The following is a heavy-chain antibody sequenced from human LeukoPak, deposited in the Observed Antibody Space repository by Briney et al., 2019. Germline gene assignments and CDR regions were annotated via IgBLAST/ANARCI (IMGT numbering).Heavy chain of an antibody. CDR3: ARGAYYDILTGYSPGTFDY. CDR2: IYTSGST. D-gene: IGHD3-9*01. CDR1: GGSISSYY. J-gene: IGHJ4*02. Sequence: SETLSPTCTVSGGSISSYYWSWIRQPAGKGLEWIGRIYTSGSTNYNPSLKSRVTISVDTSKNQFSLKLSSVTAADTAVYYCARGAYYDILTGYSPGTFDYWGQGTLVTVSS. V-gene: IGHV4-4*07.